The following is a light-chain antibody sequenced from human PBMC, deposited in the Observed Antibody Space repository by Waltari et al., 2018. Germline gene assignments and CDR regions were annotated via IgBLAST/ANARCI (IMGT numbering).Light chain of an antibody. Sequence: AIRMTQSPSSFSASTGDRVTITCRASQGISSYLAWYQQKPGEAPKLLIYAASTLRSGVPSRFSGSGSGTDFTLTINCLQSEDFATYYCQQYFSYPYTLGQGTKLEIK. J-gene: IGKJ2*01. V-gene: IGKV1-8*01. CDR2: AAS. CDR1: QGISSY. CDR3: QQYFSYPYT.